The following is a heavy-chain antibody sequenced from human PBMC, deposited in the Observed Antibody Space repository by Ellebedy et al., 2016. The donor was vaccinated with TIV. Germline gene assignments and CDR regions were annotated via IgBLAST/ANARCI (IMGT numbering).Heavy chain of an antibody. J-gene: IGHJ4*02. CDR2: ISSSGSTI. V-gene: IGHV3-48*03. D-gene: IGHD3-10*01. Sequence: GGSLRLSCAASGFTFSSYEMNWVRQAPGKGLEWVSYISSSGSTIYYADSVKGRFTISRDNSKNTLYLQMNSLRAEDTAVYYCAKMSPPGSYFGFRNSGDYWGRGTLVTVSS. CDR1: GFTFSSYE. CDR3: AKMSPPGSYFGFRNSGDY.